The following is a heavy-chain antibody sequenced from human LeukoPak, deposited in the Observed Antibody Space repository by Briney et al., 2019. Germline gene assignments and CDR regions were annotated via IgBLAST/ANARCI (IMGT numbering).Heavy chain of an antibody. CDR1: GFTFSSSA. V-gene: IGHV3-30*02. Sequence: GGSLRLSCAASGFTFSSSAMNWVRQAPGKGLEWVSFIQYDGGNKYYADSVKGRFTISRDNSKNTLYLQMNSLRGEDTAVYYCAKDRGSGSYFDYWGQGTLVTVSS. CDR3: AKDRGSGSYFDY. CDR2: IQYDGGNK. J-gene: IGHJ4*02. D-gene: IGHD1-26*01.